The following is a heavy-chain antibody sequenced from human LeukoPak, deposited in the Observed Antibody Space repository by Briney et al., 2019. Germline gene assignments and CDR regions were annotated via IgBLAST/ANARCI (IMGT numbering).Heavy chain of an antibody. J-gene: IGHJ4*02. CDR2: IKQDGSEK. Sequence: GGSLRLSCAASGFTFSNYWMSWVRQAPGRGLEWVANIKQDGSEKYYVDSVKGRFTISRDNAKNSLYLQMNSLRAEDTAVYNCARCIAAAGYYFDYWGQGTLVTVSS. V-gene: IGHV3-7*01. CDR3: ARCIAAAGYYFDY. D-gene: IGHD6-13*01. CDR1: GFTFSNYW.